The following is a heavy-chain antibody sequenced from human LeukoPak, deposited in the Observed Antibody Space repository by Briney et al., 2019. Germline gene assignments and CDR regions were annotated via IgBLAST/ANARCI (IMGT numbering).Heavy chain of an antibody. J-gene: IGHJ4*02. CDR2: INISGST. D-gene: IGHD2-21*02. Sequence: PSETLSLTCAVSGESFSGYYWSWIRQPPGEGLEWVGEINISGSTNYNPSLKSRVSISVDTSKNTFSLNLSTVTAADTAVYYCASYKCGGDCYLDYWGQGNLVTVS. V-gene: IGHV4-34*01. CDR1: GESFSGYY. CDR3: ASYKCGGDCYLDY.